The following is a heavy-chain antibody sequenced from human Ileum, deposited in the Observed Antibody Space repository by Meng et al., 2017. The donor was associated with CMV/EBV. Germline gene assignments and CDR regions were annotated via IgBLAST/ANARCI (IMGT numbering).Heavy chain of an antibody. V-gene: IGHV3-21*01. CDR1: GFTFSSYS. J-gene: IGHJ6*02. D-gene: IGHD6-13*01. CDR2: ISSSSSYI. Sequence: GGSLRLSCAASGFTFSSYSMNWVRQAPGKGLEWVSSISSSSSYIYYADSVKGRFTISRDNAKNSLYLQMNSLRAEDTAVYYCAREGGSFTSPYYYGMDVWGQGTMVTVSS. CDR3: AREGGSFTSPYYYGMDV.